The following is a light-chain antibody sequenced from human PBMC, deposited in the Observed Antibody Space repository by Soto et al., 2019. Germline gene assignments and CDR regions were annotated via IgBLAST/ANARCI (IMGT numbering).Light chain of an antibody. CDR1: RSVSDTL. CDR2: GTS. J-gene: IGKJ1*01. V-gene: IGKV3-20*01. Sequence: EIVLTQSPGTLSLSPGERATLSCRADRSVSDTLLTWFQQKPGQAPRLLIFGTSNRAPGIPDRFSGSGSGTDFTLTISRLEPDDCAVDYCQHYGDSAWTFGQGTKVEIK. CDR3: QHYGDSAWT.